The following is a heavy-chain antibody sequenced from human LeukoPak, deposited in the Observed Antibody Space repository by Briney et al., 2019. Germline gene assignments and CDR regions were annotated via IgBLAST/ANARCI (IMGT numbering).Heavy chain of an antibody. V-gene: IGHV4-38-2*01. D-gene: IGHD3-3*01. CDR3: ARPNFWSGYQGIFFDY. Sequence: SETLSLTCAVFGYSISSGYYWGWIRQPPGKGLEWIGSIYHSGSTYYNPSLKSRVTISVDTSKNQFSLKLSSVTAADTAVYYCARPNFWSGYQGIFFDYWGQGTLVTVSS. J-gene: IGHJ4*02. CDR1: GYSISSGYY. CDR2: IYHSGST.